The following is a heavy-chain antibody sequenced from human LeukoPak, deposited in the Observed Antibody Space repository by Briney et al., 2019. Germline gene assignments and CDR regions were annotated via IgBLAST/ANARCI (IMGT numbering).Heavy chain of an antibody. CDR2: IYYSGST. CDR1: GGSISSGGSY. J-gene: IGHJ3*02. D-gene: IGHD2-15*01. CDR3: ARHCSGGSCYLDAFDI. Sequence: SQTLSLTCTVSGGSISSGGSYWSWIRQHPGKGLEWIGYIYYSGSTYYNPSLKSRVTISVDTSKNQFSLKLSSVTAADTAVYYCARHCSGGSCYLDAFDIWGQGTMVTVSS. V-gene: IGHV4-31*03.